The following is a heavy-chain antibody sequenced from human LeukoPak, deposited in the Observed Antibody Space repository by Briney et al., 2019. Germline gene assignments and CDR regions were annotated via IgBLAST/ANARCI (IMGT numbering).Heavy chain of an antibody. J-gene: IGHJ4*02. V-gene: IGHV4-59*01. CDR2: IYYSGST. D-gene: IGHD6-19*01. CDR3: AREGQWLALDY. Sequence: PSETLSLTCTVSGGSISSYYWSWIRQPPGKGLEWIGYIYYSGSTNHNPSLKSRVTISVDTSKNQFSLKLSSVTAADTAVYYCAREGQWLALDYWGQGTLVTVSS. CDR1: GGSISSYY.